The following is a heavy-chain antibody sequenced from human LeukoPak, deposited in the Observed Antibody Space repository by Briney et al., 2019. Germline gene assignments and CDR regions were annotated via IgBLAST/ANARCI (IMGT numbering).Heavy chain of an antibody. J-gene: IGHJ4*02. V-gene: IGHV4-34*01. D-gene: IGHD5-18*01. CDR3: ARVARGSYADY. CDR2: INHSGST. CDR1: GGSFSGYY. Sequence: TSETLSLTCAVYGGSFSGYYWSWIRQPPGKGLEWIGEINHSGSTNYNPSLKSRVTISVDTSKNQFSLKLSSVTAADTAVYYCARVARGSYADYWGQGTLVTVSS.